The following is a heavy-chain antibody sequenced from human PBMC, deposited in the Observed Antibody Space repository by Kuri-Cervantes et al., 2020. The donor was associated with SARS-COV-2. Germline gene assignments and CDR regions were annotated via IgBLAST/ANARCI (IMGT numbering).Heavy chain of an antibody. Sequence: SQTLSLTCAVSGYSISSGYYWSWIRQPPGKGLEWIGEINHSGSTNYNPSLKSRVTLSVDTSKNQFSLKLSSVTAADTAVYYCARGRTVTLKYWGQGTLVTVSS. CDR2: INHSGST. V-gene: IGHV4-38-2*01. CDR3: ARGRTVTLKY. J-gene: IGHJ4*02. CDR1: GYSISSGYY. D-gene: IGHD4-11*01.